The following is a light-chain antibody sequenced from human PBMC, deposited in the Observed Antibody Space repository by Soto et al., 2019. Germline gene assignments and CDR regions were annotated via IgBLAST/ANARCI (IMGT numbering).Light chain of an antibody. J-gene: IGKJ1*01. CDR2: GAS. V-gene: IGKV3-20*01. CDR1: QSISSNF. Sequence: EIVLTQSPGTLSLSPGEGATLSCRASQSISSNFLAWYQQKPGQAPRLLIYGASTRATGIPDRFSGGGSGADFTLTISRLEPEDFVVFYCLQYDDSSPTFGQGTKVEIK. CDR3: LQYDDSSPT.